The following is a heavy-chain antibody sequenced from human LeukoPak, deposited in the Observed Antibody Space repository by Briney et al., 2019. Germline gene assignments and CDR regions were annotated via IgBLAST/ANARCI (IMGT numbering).Heavy chain of an antibody. CDR1: GFTFSSYW. Sequence: GGSLRLSCAASGFTFSSYWMSWVRQAPGKGLEWVANIKQDGSEKYYVDPVKGRFTISRDNAKDSLYLQMNSLRAEDTAVYYCASSSSGYFDNWGQGTLVTVSS. V-gene: IGHV3-7*01. CDR3: ASSSSGYFDN. D-gene: IGHD3-22*01. J-gene: IGHJ4*02. CDR2: IKQDGSEK.